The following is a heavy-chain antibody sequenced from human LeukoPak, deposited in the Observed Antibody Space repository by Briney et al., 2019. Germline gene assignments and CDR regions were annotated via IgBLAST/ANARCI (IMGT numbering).Heavy chain of an antibody. CDR1: GFTFSSYW. CDR3: AKDLTIFGVVINPYHYYYGMDV. V-gene: IGHV3-7*03. J-gene: IGHJ6*02. D-gene: IGHD3-3*01. CDR2: IKQDGSEK. Sequence: SGGSLRLSCAASGFTFSSYWMSWVRQAPGKGLEWVANIKQDGSEKYYVDSVKGRFTISRDNAKNSLYLQMNSLRAEDTAVYYCAKDLTIFGVVINPYHYYYGMDVWGQGTTVTVSS.